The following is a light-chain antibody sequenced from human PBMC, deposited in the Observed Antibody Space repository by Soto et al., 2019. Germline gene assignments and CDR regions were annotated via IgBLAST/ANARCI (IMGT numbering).Light chain of an antibody. V-gene: IGLV1-47*01. CDR1: SSNLGSNF. CDR3: AAWDDSLSGVV. Sequence: QSVLTQPPSASGTPGQRVTISCSGSSSNLGSNFVYWYQQLPGAAPKLLISRNNERPSGVPDRFSGSKSGTSASLAISGLRSEDEADYHCAAWDDSLSGVVFGGGTQVTVL. CDR2: RNN. J-gene: IGLJ3*02.